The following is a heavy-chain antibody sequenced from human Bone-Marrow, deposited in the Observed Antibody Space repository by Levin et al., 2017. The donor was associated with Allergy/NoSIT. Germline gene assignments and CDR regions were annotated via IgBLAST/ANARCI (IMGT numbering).Heavy chain of an antibody. V-gene: IGHV3-7*01. CDR2: IKEDGSEI. CDR1: GFTFSRSW. Sequence: SCAASGFTFSRSWMSWVRQAPGKGLEWVANIKEDGSEIYYVDSVKGRFTISRDNAKNSLYLQMHSLRVDDTAVYYCARDGPPREVDNWFDPWGQGTLVTVSS. D-gene: IGHD2-2*01. CDR3: ARDGPPREVDNWFDP. J-gene: IGHJ5*02.